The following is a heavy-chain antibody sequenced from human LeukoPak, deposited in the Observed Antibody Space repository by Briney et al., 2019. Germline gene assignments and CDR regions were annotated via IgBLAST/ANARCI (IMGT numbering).Heavy chain of an antibody. CDR3: AKGPYDWNDGGGY. CDR1: GFTFSSYG. V-gene: IGHV3-30*02. J-gene: IGHJ4*02. CDR2: IRYDGSNK. D-gene: IGHD1-20*01. Sequence: GGSLRLSCAASGFTFSSYGMHWVRQAPGKGLEWVAFIRYDGSNKYYADSVKGRFTISRDNSKNTLYLQMNSLRAEDTAVYYCAKGPYDWNDGGGYWGQGTLVTVSS.